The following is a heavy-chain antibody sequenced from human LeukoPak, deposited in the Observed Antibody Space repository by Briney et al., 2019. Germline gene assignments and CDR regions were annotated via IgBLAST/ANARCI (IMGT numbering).Heavy chain of an antibody. Sequence: SETLSLTCNVSGGSISSSSYYWGWIRQPPGKGLEWIGSIYYSGSTYYNPSLKSRITISVDTSKNQFSLKLSSVTAADTAVYYCARRTRFTYYFDYWGQGTLVTVSS. D-gene: IGHD1-1*01. J-gene: IGHJ4*02. CDR3: ARRTRFTYYFDY. V-gene: IGHV4-39*01. CDR2: IYYSGST. CDR1: GGSISSSSYY.